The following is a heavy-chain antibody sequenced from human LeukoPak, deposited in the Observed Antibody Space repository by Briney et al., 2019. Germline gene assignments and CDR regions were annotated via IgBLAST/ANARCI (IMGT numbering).Heavy chain of an antibody. J-gene: IGHJ4*02. CDR2: IYTSGST. CDR1: GYSISSGHY. Sequence: KTSETLSLTCTVSGYSISSGHYWGWIRHPPGKGLEWIGCIYTSGSTNYNPSLKSRVTISVDTSKNQFSLKLSSVTAADTAVYYCARGLWFPDYWGQGTLVTVSS. D-gene: IGHD3-10*01. V-gene: IGHV4-38-2*02. CDR3: ARGLWFPDY.